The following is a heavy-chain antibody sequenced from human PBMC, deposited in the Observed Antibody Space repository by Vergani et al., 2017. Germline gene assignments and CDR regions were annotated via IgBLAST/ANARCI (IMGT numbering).Heavy chain of an antibody. V-gene: IGHV1-69*01. J-gene: IGHJ6*03. CDR2: IIPIFGTA. Sequence: QVQLVQSGAEVKKPGSSVKVSCKASGGTFSSYAISWVRQAPGQGLEWMGGIIPIFGTANYAQKFQGRVTITADESTSTDYMELSSLRSEDTAVYYCARGVVVVPVALRGGGRLSYYYMDVWGKGP. CDR3: ARGVVVVPVALRGGGRLSYYYMDV. D-gene: IGHD2-2*01. CDR1: GGTFSSYA.